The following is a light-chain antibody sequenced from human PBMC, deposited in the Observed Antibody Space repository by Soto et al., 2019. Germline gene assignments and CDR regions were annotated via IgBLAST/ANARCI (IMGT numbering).Light chain of an antibody. Sequence: QSVLTQPASVPGSPGQSITISCTGTSSDVGSYNLVSWYQQHPGKAPKLMIYEVSKRPSGVSNRFSGSKSGNTASLTISGLQAEDEADYYCCSYAGSSTFLVFGGGTKVTVL. CDR2: EVS. V-gene: IGLV2-23*02. J-gene: IGLJ2*01. CDR3: CSYAGSSTFLV. CDR1: SSDVGSYNL.